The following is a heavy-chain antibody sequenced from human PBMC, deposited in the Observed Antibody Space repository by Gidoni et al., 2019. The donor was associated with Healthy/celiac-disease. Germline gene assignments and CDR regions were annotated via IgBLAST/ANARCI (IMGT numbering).Heavy chain of an antibody. J-gene: IGHJ6*02. CDR1: GFTFSSYW. CDR3: ARRGDGYNLYYYYGMDV. Sequence: EVQLVESGGGLVQLGGSLSLSCAASGFTFSSYWMSWVRQAPGKGLEWVANIKQDGSEKYYVDSVKGRFTISRDNAKNSLYLQMNSLRAEDTAVYYCARRGDGYNLYYYYGMDVWGQGTTVTVSS. V-gene: IGHV3-7*01. CDR2: IKQDGSEK. D-gene: IGHD5-12*01.